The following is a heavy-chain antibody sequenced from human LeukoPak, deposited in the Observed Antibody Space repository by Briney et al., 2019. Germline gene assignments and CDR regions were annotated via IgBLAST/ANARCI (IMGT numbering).Heavy chain of an antibody. D-gene: IGHD3-10*01. CDR2: ISYDGSNK. CDR1: GFTFSSYA. J-gene: IGHJ4*02. Sequence: PGRSLRLSCAASGFTFSSYAMHWVRQAPGKGLEWVAGISYDGSNKYYADLVKGRFTTSRDNFNNTLYLQMNSLRAEDTAVYYCARDGWYYYGSGSYLLGGDYWGQGTLVTVSS. CDR3: ARDGWYYYGSGSYLLGGDY. V-gene: IGHV3-30*04.